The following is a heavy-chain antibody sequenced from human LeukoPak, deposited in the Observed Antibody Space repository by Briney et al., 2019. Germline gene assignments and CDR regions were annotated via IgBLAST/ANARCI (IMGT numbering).Heavy chain of an antibody. CDR1: GYTFTSYD. V-gene: IGHV1-8*01. Sequence: ASVKVSCKASGYTFTSYDINWVRQATGQGLEWMGWMNPNSGDTGYAQKFQGRVTMTRNTSISTAYMELSSLRSEDTAVYYCAREGRYSSSWYRSFYYYYYMDVWGKGTTVTVSS. CDR2: MNPNSGDT. J-gene: IGHJ6*03. CDR3: AREGRYSSSWYRSFYYYYYMDV. D-gene: IGHD6-13*01.